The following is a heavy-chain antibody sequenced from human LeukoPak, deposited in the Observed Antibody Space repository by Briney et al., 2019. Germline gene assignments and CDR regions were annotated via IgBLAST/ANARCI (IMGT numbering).Heavy chain of an antibody. CDR1: GYTFTGYY. CDR3: ASSETMDTAGDY. J-gene: IGHJ4*02. Sequence: GASVKVSCKASGYTFTGYYMHWVRQAPGQGLEWMGWINPNSGGTNYAQKFQGRVTMTRDTSTSTVYMELSSLRSEDTAVYYCASSETMDTAGDYWGQGTLVTVSS. CDR2: INPNSGGT. V-gene: IGHV1-2*02. D-gene: IGHD5-18*01.